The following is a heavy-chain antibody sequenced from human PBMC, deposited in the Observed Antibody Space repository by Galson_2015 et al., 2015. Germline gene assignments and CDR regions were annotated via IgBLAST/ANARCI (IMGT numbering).Heavy chain of an antibody. Sequence: SVKVSCKASGYTFTSYYMHWVRQAPGQGLEWMGIINPSGGSTSYAQKFQGRVTMTRDTSTSTVYMELSSLRSEDMAVYYCARDKGYYDSSGYYWELDYWGQGTLVTVSS. CDR3: ARDKGYYDSSGYYWELDY. V-gene: IGHV1-46*01. CDR2: INPSGGST. J-gene: IGHJ4*02. CDR1: GYTFTSYY. D-gene: IGHD3-22*01.